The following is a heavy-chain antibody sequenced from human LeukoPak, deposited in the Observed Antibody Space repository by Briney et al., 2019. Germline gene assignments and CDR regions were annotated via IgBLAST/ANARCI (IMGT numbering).Heavy chain of an antibody. CDR2: INQDGSEK. CDR1: GFTFSRYW. V-gene: IGHV3-7*03. Sequence: PGGSLRLSCAASGFTFSRYWVTWVRQAPGKGLECVANINQDGSEKHYVDSVKGRFTISRDNAKNSLYLQMNSLRADDAAVYYCARESAYAFDIWGQGTMVTVSS. J-gene: IGHJ3*02. CDR3: ARESAYAFDI.